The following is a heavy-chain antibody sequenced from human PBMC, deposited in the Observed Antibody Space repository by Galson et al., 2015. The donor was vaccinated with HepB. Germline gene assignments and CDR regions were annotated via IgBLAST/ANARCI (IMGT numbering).Heavy chain of an antibody. Sequence: SLRLSCAASGFTFSSYGMHWVRQAPGKGLEWVAVIWYDGSNKYYADSVKGRFTISRDNSKNTLYLQMNSLRAEDTAVYYCARGYGDYGGYFDYWGQGTLVTVSS. CDR1: GFTFSSYG. J-gene: IGHJ4*02. V-gene: IGHV3-33*08. D-gene: IGHD4-17*01. CDR2: IWYDGSNK. CDR3: ARGYGDYGGYFDY.